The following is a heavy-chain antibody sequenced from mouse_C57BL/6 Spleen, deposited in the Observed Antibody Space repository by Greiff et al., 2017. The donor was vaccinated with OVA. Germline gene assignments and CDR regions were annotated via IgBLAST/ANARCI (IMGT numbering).Heavy chain of an antibody. CDR3: ARMITTVASWDYFDY. D-gene: IGHD1-1*01. Sequence: QVQLQQPGAELVKPGASVKMSCKASGYTFTSYWITWVKQRPGQGLEWLGDIYPGSGSTNYNEKFKSKATLTVDTSSSTAYMQLSSLTSEDSAVYYCARMITTVASWDYFDYWGQGTTLTVSS. CDR2: IYPGSGST. J-gene: IGHJ2*01. CDR1: GYTFTSYW. V-gene: IGHV1-55*01.